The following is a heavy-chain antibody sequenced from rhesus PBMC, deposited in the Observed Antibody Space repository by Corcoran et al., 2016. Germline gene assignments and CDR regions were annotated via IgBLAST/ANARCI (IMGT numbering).Heavy chain of an antibody. D-gene: IGHD2-27*01. CDR1: GYSIRSGYG. CDR2: IGGSSGST. V-gene: IGHV4-127*01. CDR3: ARDTGSGIYYY. Sequence: QVQLQESGPGLVKPSETLSLTCAVSGYSIRSGYGWSWTRQPPGQGLEWIGYIGGSSGSTNYNPSLKSRVTISKDTSKNQFSRKLSSVTAADTAVYYCARDTGSGIYYYWGQGVLVTVSS. J-gene: IGHJ4*01.